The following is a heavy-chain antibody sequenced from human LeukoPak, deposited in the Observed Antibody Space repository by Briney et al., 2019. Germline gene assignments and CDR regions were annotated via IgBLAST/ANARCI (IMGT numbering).Heavy chain of an antibody. Sequence: SETLSLTCTVSGGSISSSSYYWGWIRQPPWKGLEWIGSIYYSGSTYYNPSLKSRVTISVDTSKNQFSLKLSSVTAADTAVYYCARFDYIVVVPAAPFDYWGQGTLVTVSS. D-gene: IGHD2-2*01. CDR3: ARFDYIVVVPAAPFDY. V-gene: IGHV4-39*07. CDR1: GGSISSSSYY. CDR2: IYYSGST. J-gene: IGHJ4*02.